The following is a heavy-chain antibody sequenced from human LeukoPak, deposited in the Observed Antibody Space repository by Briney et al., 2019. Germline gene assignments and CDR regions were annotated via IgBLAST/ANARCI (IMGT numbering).Heavy chain of an antibody. CDR3: ARSPSAVAGADDY. CDR2: INHSGST. D-gene: IGHD6-19*01. CDR1: GGSFSVYY. Sequence: SETLSLTCAVYGGSFSVYYWSWIRQPPGKGLEWIGEINHSGSTNYNPSLKSRVTISVDTSKNQFSLKLSSVTAADTAVYYCARSPSAVAGADDYWGQGTLVTVSS. V-gene: IGHV4-34*01. J-gene: IGHJ4*02.